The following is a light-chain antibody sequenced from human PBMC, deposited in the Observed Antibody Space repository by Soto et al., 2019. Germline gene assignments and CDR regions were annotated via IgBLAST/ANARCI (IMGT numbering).Light chain of an antibody. J-gene: IGKJ1*01. Sequence: DIQMTQSPSTLSASVGDRVTITCRASQSINSWLAWYQQKPGKAPKLLIYKASSLESGVPSRFSGSGSGTEFTLTISSLQPDDSATYYCQQYSTYWTFGQGTKVEIK. V-gene: IGKV1-5*03. CDR3: QQYSTYWT. CDR1: QSINSW. CDR2: KAS.